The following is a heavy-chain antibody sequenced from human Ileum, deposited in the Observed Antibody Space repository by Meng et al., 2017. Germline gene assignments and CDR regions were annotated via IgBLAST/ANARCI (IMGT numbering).Heavy chain of an antibody. Sequence: GGSLRLSCAASGFTFGAYGLSWVRQAPGKGLEWVSGISWNGGHIGYGDSVKGRFTISRDNAKNSLYLQMNSLIVEDTALYYCARVPWEMQELAALGPFDFWGQGTLVTVSS. CDR3: ARVPWEMQELAALGPFDF. CDR2: ISWNGGHI. D-gene: IGHD1-26*01. J-gene: IGHJ4*02. CDR1: GFTFGAYG. V-gene: IGHV3-20*04.